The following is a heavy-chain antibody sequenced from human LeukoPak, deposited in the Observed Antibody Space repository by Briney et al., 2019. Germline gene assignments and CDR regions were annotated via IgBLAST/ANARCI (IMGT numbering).Heavy chain of an antibody. CDR3: ARSRDYGLFFDY. D-gene: IGHD3-16*01. CDR2: INPSGGST. J-gene: IGHJ4*02. CDR1: GYTFTSYY. Sequence: ASVKVSCKASGYTFTSYYMHWVRQAPGQGLEWMGIINPSGGSTSYAQKFQGRVTMTRDTSTSTAYMELRSLRSDDTAVYYCARSRDYGLFFDYWGRGTLVTVSS. V-gene: IGHV1-46*01.